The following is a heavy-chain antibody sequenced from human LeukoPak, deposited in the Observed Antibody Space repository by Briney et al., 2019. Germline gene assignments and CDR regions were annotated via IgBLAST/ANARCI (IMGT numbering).Heavy chain of an antibody. J-gene: IGHJ3*02. CDR1: GGSFSGYY. V-gene: IGHV4-59*01. D-gene: IGHD3-10*01. CDR2: IYYSGST. Sequence: PSETLSLTCAVYGGSFSGYYWSWIRQPPGKGLEWIGYIYYSGSTNYNPSLKSRVTISVDTSKNQFSLKLSSVTAADTAVYYCARDSGSGRYDALDIWGQGTMVTVSS. CDR3: ARDSGSGRYDALDI.